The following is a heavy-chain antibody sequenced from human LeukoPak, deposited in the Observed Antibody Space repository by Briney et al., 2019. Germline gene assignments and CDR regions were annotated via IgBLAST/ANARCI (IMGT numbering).Heavy chain of an antibody. Sequence: PSETLSLTCAVSGGSISGGGYSWSWIRQPPGKGLEWIGYIYYSGSTYYNPSLKSRITISVDTSKDQFSLKLSSVTAADTAVYYCARAGQRYFDWLPHDAFDIWGQGTMVTVSS. V-gene: IGHV4-30-4*07. D-gene: IGHD3-9*01. J-gene: IGHJ3*02. CDR1: GGSISGGGYS. CDR2: IYYSGST. CDR3: ARAGQRYFDWLPHDAFDI.